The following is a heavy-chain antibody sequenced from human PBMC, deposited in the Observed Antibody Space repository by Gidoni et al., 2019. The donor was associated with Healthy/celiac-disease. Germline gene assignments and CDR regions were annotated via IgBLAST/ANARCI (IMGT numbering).Heavy chain of an antibody. V-gene: IGHV1-18*04. CDR1: GYTFTSYG. D-gene: IGHD3-22*01. J-gene: IGHJ6*02. CDR2: ISAYNGNT. CDR3: AREDYYDSSGYYPVDYYYGMDV. Sequence: QVQLVQSGAEVKKPGASVKVSCKASGYTFTSYGISWVRQAPGQGLEWMGWISAYNGNTNYAQKLQGRVTMTTDTSTSTAYMELRSLRSDDTAVYYCAREDYYDSSGYYPVDYYYGMDVWGQGTTVTVSS.